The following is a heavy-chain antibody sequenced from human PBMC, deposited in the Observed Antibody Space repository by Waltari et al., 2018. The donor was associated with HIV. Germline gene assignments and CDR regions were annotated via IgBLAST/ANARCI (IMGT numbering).Heavy chain of an antibody. CDR2: RRDTYEA. J-gene: IGHJ4*02. V-gene: IGHV3-7*03. D-gene: IGHD2-15*01. CDR3: VRDDPGYVAIDY. Sequence: LVQSGGGEVQEGGSLVLSCSGSGFAFRRFSFNWVRQPPRRGLGWVAAWRRDTYEANYLVSVRGRFIISRDNVKSSAYLEMTSLRVEDTATYYCVRDDPGYVAIDYWGQGSQVVVS. CDR1: GFAFRRFS.